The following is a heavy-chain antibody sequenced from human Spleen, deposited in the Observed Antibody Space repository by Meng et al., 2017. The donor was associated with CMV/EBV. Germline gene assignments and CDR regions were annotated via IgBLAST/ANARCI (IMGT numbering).Heavy chain of an antibody. J-gene: IGHJ6*02. CDR3: ARGTSDTAMVRYFYYAMDV. CDR1: GFTFSSYG. Sequence: GESLKISCAASGFTFSSYGMHWVRQAPGKGLEWVAFIRYDGSNKYYADSVKGRFTISRDNSKNTLYLQMNSLRAEDTAVYYCARGTSDTAMVRYFYYAMDVWGQGTTVTVSS. V-gene: IGHV3-30*02. CDR2: IRYDGSNK. D-gene: IGHD5-18*01.